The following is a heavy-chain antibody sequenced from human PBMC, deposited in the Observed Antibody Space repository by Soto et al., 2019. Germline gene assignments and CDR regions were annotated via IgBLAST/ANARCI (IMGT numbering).Heavy chain of an antibody. J-gene: IGHJ4*02. CDR2: IYYSGST. CDR1: GGSISSSSYY. Sequence: PSETLSLTCTVSGGSISSSSYYWGWIRQPPGKGLEWIGSIYYSGSTYYNPSLKSRVTISVDTSKNQFSLKLSSVTAADTAVYYCARHPDYDILPYYFDYWGQGTLVTVSS. CDR3: ARHPDYDILPYYFDY. D-gene: IGHD3-9*01. V-gene: IGHV4-39*01.